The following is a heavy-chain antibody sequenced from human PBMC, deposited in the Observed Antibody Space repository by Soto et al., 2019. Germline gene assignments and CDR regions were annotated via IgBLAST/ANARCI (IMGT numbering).Heavy chain of an antibody. Sequence: GGSLRLSCAASGFTFSDYYMSWIRQAPGKGLEWVSYISSSGSTIYYADSVKGRFTISRDNAKNSLYLQMNSLRAEDTAVYYCARAGHIVVVVAAQNFDYWGQGTLVTVSS. CDR1: GFTFSDYY. D-gene: IGHD2-15*01. CDR2: ISSSGSTI. V-gene: IGHV3-11*01. CDR3: ARAGHIVVVVAAQNFDY. J-gene: IGHJ4*02.